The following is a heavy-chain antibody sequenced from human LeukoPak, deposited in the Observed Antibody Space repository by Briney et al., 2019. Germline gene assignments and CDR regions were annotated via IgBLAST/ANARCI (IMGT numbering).Heavy chain of an antibody. J-gene: IGHJ5*02. V-gene: IGHV7-4-1*02. CDR1: GYSFTKYA. CDR2: INTNTGNP. CDR3: ARSTIAAWFGVGWFDP. Sequence: ASVKVSCKASGYSFTKYAMNWVRQAPGQGLEWMGWINTNTGNPTYAQGFTGRFVFSLDTSVGTAYLQISSLKAEDTAVYYCARSTIAAWFGVGWFDPWGQGTLVTVSA. D-gene: IGHD3-10*01.